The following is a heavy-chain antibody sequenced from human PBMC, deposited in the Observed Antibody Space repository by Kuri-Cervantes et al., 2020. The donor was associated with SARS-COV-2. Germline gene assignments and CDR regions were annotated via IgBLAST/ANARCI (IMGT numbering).Heavy chain of an antibody. Sequence: SGPTLVKPTQTLTLTCTFSGFSLSTSGMCVSWIRQPPGKALEWLARIDWDDDKYYSTSLKTRLTISKDTSKNQVVLRMTKMGPADTATYYCAREGNSGWFAFEIWGQGTTVTVSS. CDR2: IDWDDDK. D-gene: IGHD5-12*01. CDR1: GFSLSTSGMC. J-gene: IGHJ3*02. V-gene: IGHV2-70*11. CDR3: AREGNSGWFAFEI.